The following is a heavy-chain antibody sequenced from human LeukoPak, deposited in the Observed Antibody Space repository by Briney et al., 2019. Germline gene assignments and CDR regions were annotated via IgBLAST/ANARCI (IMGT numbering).Heavy chain of an antibody. V-gene: IGHV3-23*01. J-gene: IGHJ4*02. CDR2: ITATGDTA. Sequence: GGSLRLSCVASGFTFTKCAMSWIRQAPGKGLEWVAIITATGDTAYYADSVKGRFTISRDNSRNAVYMQMDSLRAEDTAIYYCAGDRNSDWYSPLDYWGQGSQVTVSP. D-gene: IGHD6-19*01. CDR3: AGDRNSDWYSPLDY. CDR1: GFTFTKCA.